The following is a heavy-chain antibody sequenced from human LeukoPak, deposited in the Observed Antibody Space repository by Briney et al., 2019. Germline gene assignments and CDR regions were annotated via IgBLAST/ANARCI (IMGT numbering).Heavy chain of an antibody. D-gene: IGHD3-10*01. V-gene: IGHV1-69*13. CDR1: GGTFSSYA. J-gene: IGHJ5*02. CDR3: APDYYGSGRYYSRSWFDP. Sequence: SVKVSCKASGGTFSSYAISWVRQAPGQGLEWMGGIIPIFGTANYAQKFQGRVTITADESTSTAYMELSSLRSEDTAVYYCAPDYYGSGRYYSRSWFDPWGQGTLVTVSS. CDR2: IIPIFGTA.